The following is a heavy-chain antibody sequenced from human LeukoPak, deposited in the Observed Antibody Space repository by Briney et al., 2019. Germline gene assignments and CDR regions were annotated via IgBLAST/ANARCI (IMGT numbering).Heavy chain of an antibody. Sequence: GGSLRLSCAASEFTFSNYAMNWVRQAAGKGLEWVSGISGGGGSTYYADSVKGRFTISRDNSKNPLYLQMDSLRAEDTALYYCAKGSGINHYHWIDPWGQGTLVTVSS. CDR2: ISGGGGST. CDR3: AKGSGINHYHWIDP. CDR1: EFTFSNYA. J-gene: IGHJ5*02. V-gene: IGHV3-23*01. D-gene: IGHD1-14*01.